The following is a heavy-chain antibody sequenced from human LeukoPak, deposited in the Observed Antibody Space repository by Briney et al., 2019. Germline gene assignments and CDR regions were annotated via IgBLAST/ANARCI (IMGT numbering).Heavy chain of an antibody. CDR1: GGSIISYY. Sequence: PSETLSLTCTVSGGSIISYYWTWIRQLPGRRLEWIGYIYYSGSTNYNPSLKSRVTISVETSKNQFSLKLSSVTAADTAVYYCATGAGYISSWPFDYWGQGTLVTVSS. V-gene: IGHV4-59*01. CDR3: ATGAGYISSWPFDY. D-gene: IGHD6-13*01. CDR2: IYYSGST. J-gene: IGHJ4*02.